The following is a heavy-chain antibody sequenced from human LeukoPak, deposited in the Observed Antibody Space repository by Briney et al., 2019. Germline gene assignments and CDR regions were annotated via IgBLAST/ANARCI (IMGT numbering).Heavy chain of an antibody. Sequence: KASETLSLTCTVSGGSLSTYFWSWMPPPPGEGPGWVGYIYYSGSTNYNPSLKSRVTISLDTSKNQFSLKLSSVTAADTAMYYCARVSRGNSVGGDYWGQGTLVTVSS. CDR1: GGSLSTYF. J-gene: IGHJ4*02. V-gene: IGHV4-59*01. CDR3: ARVSRGNSVGGDY. D-gene: IGHD4-23*01. CDR2: IYYSGST.